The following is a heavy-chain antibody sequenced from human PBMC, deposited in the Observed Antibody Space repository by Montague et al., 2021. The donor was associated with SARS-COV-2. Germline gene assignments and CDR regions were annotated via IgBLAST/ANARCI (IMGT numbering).Heavy chain of an antibody. J-gene: IGHJ4*02. CDR3: AHSYGDYLFDY. Sequence: TLSLTCTFSGFSLSTSGVGVGWIRQPPGKALEWLALIYWDDDKRCSPSLKRRLTITKDTSKNQVVLTMTNMDPVDTATCYCAHSYGDYLFDYWGQGTLVTVSS. D-gene: IGHD4-17*01. V-gene: IGHV2-5*02. CDR1: GFSLSTSGVG. CDR2: IYWDDDK.